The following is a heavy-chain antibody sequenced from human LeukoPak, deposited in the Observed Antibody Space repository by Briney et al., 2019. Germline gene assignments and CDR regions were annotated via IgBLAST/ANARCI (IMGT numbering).Heavy chain of an antibody. D-gene: IGHD3-10*01. Sequence: GGSLRLSRSASGFTFGDHAMSWVRQAPGKGLEWVGFIRSKGYGGTTEYAASVEGRSSLSRDDSKSFVYLQMSSLKTEDTAVYYCTRVRSGNDFDYWGQGTLVTVSS. V-gene: IGHV3-49*04. CDR1: GFTFGDHA. CDR2: IRSKGYGGTT. J-gene: IGHJ4*02. CDR3: TRVRSGNDFDY.